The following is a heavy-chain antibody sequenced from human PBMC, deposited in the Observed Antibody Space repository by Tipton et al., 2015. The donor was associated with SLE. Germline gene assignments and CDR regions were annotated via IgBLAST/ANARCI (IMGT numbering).Heavy chain of an antibody. CDR1: GGSISSSGYY. CDR3: ASGMTTVSCFDY. V-gene: IGHV4-31*03. D-gene: IGHD4-17*01. CDR2: IYYSGST. Sequence: TLSLTCTVSGGSISSSGYYRSWIRQHPGKGLEWIGYIYYSGSTYYDPSLKSRVTISVDTSKNQFSLKLSSVTAADMAVYYCASGMTTVSCFDYWGQGTLVTVSS. J-gene: IGHJ4*02.